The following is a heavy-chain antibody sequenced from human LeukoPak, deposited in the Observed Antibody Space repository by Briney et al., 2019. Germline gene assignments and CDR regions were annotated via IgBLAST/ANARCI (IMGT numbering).Heavy chain of an antibody. J-gene: IGHJ4*02. CDR3: ARGLSGEDHLDY. CDR2: INHSGST. Sequence: PSETLSLTCAVYGGSFSGYYWSWIRQPPGKGLEWIGEINHSGSTNYNPSLKSRVTISVDTSKNQFSLKLSSVTAADTAVYYCARGLSGEDHLDYWGQGTLVTVSS. V-gene: IGHV4-34*01. CDR1: GGSFSGYY. D-gene: IGHD3-10*02.